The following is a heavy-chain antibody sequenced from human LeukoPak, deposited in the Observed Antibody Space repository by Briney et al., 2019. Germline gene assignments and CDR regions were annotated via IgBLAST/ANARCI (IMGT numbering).Heavy chain of an antibody. CDR2: LYSDGNT. Sequence: GGSLRLSCAASGFTVITDDMTWVRQATGRGLEWVSVLYSDGNTKYADSVQGRFTISRDNSKNTLYLEMNSLSPDDTAVYYCARGVEPLAANTLAYWGQGTLVTVSS. V-gene: IGHV3-53*01. CDR3: ARGVEPLAANTLAY. D-gene: IGHD1-14*01. J-gene: IGHJ4*02. CDR1: GFTVITDD.